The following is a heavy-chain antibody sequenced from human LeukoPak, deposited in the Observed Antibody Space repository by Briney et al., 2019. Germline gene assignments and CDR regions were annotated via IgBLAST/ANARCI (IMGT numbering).Heavy chain of an antibody. CDR2: MNPNSGNT. CDR1: GYTFSCYD. J-gene: IGHJ1*01. Sequence: ASVKVSCKASGYTFSCYDINWLRQATAQGLEWMGWMNPNSGNTGYEQSFQGRLNMTRNTSIDTAYMELSSLRSDDTAVYYCARRVGSGWPVQHWGQGTLVTVSS. CDR3: ARRVGSGWPVQH. V-gene: IGHV1-8*01. D-gene: IGHD6-19*01.